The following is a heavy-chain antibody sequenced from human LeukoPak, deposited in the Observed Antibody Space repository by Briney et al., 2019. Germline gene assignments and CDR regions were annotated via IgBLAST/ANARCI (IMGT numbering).Heavy chain of an antibody. CDR1: GFTFDDYG. V-gene: IGHV3-20*04. CDR3: ARGAYCGGDCLLYFDY. CDR2: INWNGGST. Sequence: GGSLRLSCAASGFTFDDYGMSWVRQFPGKGLEWVSGINWNGGSTGYADSVKGRFTISRDTAKNSLYLQMNSLRAEDTALYYCARGAYCGGDCLLYFDYWGQGTLVTVSS. D-gene: IGHD2-21*02. J-gene: IGHJ4*02.